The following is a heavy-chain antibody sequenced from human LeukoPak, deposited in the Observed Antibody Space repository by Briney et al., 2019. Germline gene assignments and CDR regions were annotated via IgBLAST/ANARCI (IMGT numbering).Heavy chain of an antibody. CDR3: ARSRSDMVRGYFDY. J-gene: IGHJ4*02. CDR1: GYTFTGYY. D-gene: IGHD3-10*01. V-gene: IGHV1-69*13. CDR2: IIPIFGTA. Sequence: SVKVSCTASGYTFTGYYMHWVRQAPGQGFEWMGWIIPIFGTANYAQKFQGRVTITADESTSTAYMELSSLRSEDAAVYYCARSRSDMVRGYFDYWGQGTLVTVSS.